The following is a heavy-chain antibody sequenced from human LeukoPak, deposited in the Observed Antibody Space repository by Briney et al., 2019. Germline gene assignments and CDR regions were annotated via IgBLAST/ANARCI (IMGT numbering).Heavy chain of an antibody. D-gene: IGHD2-21*01. CDR1: GFSFTSYW. J-gene: IGHJ5*02. Sequence: GGSLRLSCAASGFSFTSYWMSWVRQAPGKGLEWVANIKEDGSEKYYVDSVKGRFTISRDNAKNSLYLQMNSLRAEDAAVYYCARDRISAISRGWFDPWGQGTLVTVSS. CDR2: IKEDGSEK. V-gene: IGHV3-7*01. CDR3: ARDRISAISRGWFDP.